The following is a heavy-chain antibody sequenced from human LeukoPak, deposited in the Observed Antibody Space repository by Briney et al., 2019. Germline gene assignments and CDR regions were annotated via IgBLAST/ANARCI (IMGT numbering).Heavy chain of an antibody. CDR1: GYSISRGYY. D-gene: IGHD2-21*02. J-gene: IGHJ4*02. CDR3: ARDLASCAGDCYSDGFDY. Sequence: PSETLSLTCTVSGYSISRGYYWGWIRQSPGKGLEWIGSIYHGGRTHYNPTLRTRVIVSVDTSKNHFSLKMSSVTAADTAVYYCARDLASCAGDCYSDGFDYWGQGTLVTVSS. V-gene: IGHV4-38-2*02. CDR2: IYHGGRT.